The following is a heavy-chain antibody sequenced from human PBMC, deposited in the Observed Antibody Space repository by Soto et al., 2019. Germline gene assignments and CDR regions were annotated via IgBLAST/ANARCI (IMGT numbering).Heavy chain of an antibody. CDR1: GGTFSSYA. CDR2: IIPIFGTA. V-gene: IGHV1-69*13. CDR3: ARDPKGAYSSGWQTFDY. Sequence: ASVKVSCKASGGTFSSYAISWVRQAPGQGLEWMGGIIPIFGTANYAQKFQGRVTITADESTSTAYMELSSLRSEDTAVYYCARDPKGAYSSGWQTFDYWGQGTLVTVSS. D-gene: IGHD6-19*01. J-gene: IGHJ4*02.